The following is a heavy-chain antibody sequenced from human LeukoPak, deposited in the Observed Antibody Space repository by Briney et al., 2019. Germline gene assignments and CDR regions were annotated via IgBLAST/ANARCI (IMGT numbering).Heavy chain of an antibody. V-gene: IGHV3-9*01. J-gene: IGHJ6*02. CDR1: GFTFDDYA. CDR3: AKDLLAYSNYPDYYYYGMDV. CDR2: TRWNSGSI. Sequence: PGGSLRLSCAASGFTFDDYAMHWVRQAPGKGLEWVSGTRWNSGSIGYADSVKGRFTISRDNAKNSLYLQMNSLRAEDTALYYCAKDLLAYSNYPDYYYYGMDVWGQGTTVTVSS. D-gene: IGHD4-11*01.